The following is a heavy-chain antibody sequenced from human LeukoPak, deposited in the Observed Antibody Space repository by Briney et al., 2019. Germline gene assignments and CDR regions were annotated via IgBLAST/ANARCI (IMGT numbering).Heavy chain of an antibody. J-gene: IGHJ4*02. D-gene: IGHD1-14*01. V-gene: IGHV4-59*01. Sequence: PSETLSLTCTVSGASISGYYWSWIRQPPGKGLEWIGYIYNSVNGYNPSLKSRVIISSDPSKNQFSLRLSSMTAADTAVYYCAILPTVWGQGTLVTVSS. CDR3: AILPTV. CDR1: GASISGYY. CDR2: IYNSVN.